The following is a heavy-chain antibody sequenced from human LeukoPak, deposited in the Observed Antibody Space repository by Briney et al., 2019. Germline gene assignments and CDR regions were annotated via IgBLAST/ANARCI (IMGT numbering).Heavy chain of an antibody. CDR1: GFTFSSYA. Sequence: GGSLRLSCAASGFTFSSYAMSWVRQAPGKGLEWVSAISGSAGIAYYADSVKGRFTISRDNAKNSVYLQMNSLRAEDTAVYYCARLVCSTIPCYGKFYFDSWGQGTLVPVSS. CDR2: ISGSAGIA. D-gene: IGHD2-2*01. CDR3: ARLVCSTIPCYGKFYFDS. J-gene: IGHJ4*02. V-gene: IGHV3-23*01.